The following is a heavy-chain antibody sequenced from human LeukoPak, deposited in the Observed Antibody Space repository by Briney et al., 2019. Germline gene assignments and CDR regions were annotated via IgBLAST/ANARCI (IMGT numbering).Heavy chain of an antibody. CDR3: AKDPPSYSSSWQYFDY. CDR2: ISGAGGRT. Sequence: GGSLRLSCAASGFSLSTYAMSWVRQAPGKGPEWVSAISGAGGRTYYADSVKGRFTISRDNSKNTLYLQMDSLRAEDTAVYYCAKDPPSYSSSWQYFDYWGQGTLVTVSS. CDR1: GFSLSTYA. D-gene: IGHD6-13*01. V-gene: IGHV3-23*01. J-gene: IGHJ4*02.